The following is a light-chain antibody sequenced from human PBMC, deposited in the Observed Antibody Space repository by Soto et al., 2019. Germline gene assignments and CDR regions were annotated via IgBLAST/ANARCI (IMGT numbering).Light chain of an antibody. CDR1: QTVSNY. CDR2: DAS. J-gene: IGKJ2*01. Sequence: EIVLTQSPVTLSLSPGERATLSCRASQTVSNYLVWYQQKPGQAPRLLIYDASNRATGIPARFSGSGSGTDFTLTISSLEPEDFAVYYCQQRSNWPRYTFGQGTKLEIK. CDR3: QQRSNWPRYT. V-gene: IGKV3-11*01.